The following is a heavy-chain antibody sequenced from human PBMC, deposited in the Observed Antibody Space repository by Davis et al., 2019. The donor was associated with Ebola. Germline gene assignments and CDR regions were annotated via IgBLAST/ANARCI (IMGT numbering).Heavy chain of an antibody. CDR1: GFTVSSNY. CDR3: ARITGTRTNWFDP. CDR2: IYSGGST. V-gene: IGHV3-66*01. J-gene: IGHJ5*02. Sequence: GESLKISCAASGFTVSSNYMSWVRQAPGKGLEWVSVIYSGGSTYYADSVKGRFTISRDNSKNTLYLQMNSLRAEDTAVYYCARITGTRTNWFDPWGQGTLVTVSS. D-gene: IGHD1-7*01.